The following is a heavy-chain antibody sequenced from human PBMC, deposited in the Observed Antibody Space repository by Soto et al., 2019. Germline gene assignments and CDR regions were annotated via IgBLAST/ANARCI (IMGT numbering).Heavy chain of an antibody. J-gene: IGHJ6*02. V-gene: IGHV3-30-3*01. Sequence: QVQLVESGGGVVQPGRSLRLSCAASGFTFSSYAMHWVRQAPGKGLEWVAVISYDGSNKYYADSVKGRFTISRDNSKNTLYLQMNSLRAEDTAVYYCARVGDESIAARPGAPYYYYGMDVWGQGTTVTVSS. CDR2: ISYDGSNK. CDR1: GFTFSSYA. CDR3: ARVGDESIAARPGAPYYYYGMDV. D-gene: IGHD6-6*01.